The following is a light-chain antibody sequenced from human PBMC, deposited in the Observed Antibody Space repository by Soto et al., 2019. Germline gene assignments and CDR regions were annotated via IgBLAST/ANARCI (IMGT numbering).Light chain of an antibody. CDR2: DVS. Sequence: QSALTQPASVSGSPGQSITISCTGTSSDVGGYNYVSWYQQHPGKAPKLMIYDVSNRPSGVSNGFSGSKSGNTASLTISGLQAEDEADYYCSSYTSSSSPYAFGTATKVTVL. V-gene: IGLV2-14*01. J-gene: IGLJ1*01. CDR1: SSDVGGYNY. CDR3: SSYTSSSSPYA.